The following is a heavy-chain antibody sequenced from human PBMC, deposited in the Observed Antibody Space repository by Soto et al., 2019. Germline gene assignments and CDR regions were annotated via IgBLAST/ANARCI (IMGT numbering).Heavy chain of an antibody. CDR2: IYGSDDK. V-gene: IGHV2-5*01. CDR1: EFSLTTSAGA. Sequence: SGPTLGNPTQTLTLTCTFSEFSLTTSAGAVGWIRQPPGKALEWLAIIYGSDDKFYSPSLKSRLTITKDTSTNQVVLTMTNMDPVDTGTYYCARRNDPYYFDYWGQGTLVTVSS. CDR3: ARRNDPYYFDY. D-gene: IGHD1-1*01. J-gene: IGHJ4*02.